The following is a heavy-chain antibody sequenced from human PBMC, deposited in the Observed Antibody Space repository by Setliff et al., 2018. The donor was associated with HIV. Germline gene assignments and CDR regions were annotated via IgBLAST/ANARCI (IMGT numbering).Heavy chain of an antibody. CDR2: INPNSGGT. D-gene: IGHD3-3*01. V-gene: IGHV1-2*06. CDR1: GYTFTDYY. J-gene: IGHJ5*02. Sequence: GASVKVSCKASGYTFTDYYMHWVRQAPGQGLEWMGRINPNSGGTNYAQKFQGGVTMTRDTSISTAYMELSRLRSDDTAVYYCAREGRRFGHTLGWFDPWGQGTLVTVSS. CDR3: AREGRRFGHTLGWFDP.